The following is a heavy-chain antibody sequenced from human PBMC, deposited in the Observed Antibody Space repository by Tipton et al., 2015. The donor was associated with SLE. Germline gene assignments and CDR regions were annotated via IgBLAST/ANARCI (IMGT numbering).Heavy chain of an antibody. CDR3: ARDKSSGYYDAFDV. Sequence: TLSLTCTVSGGSFGSGGYYWTWVRQSAGKGLEFIGRIYTSGSTNYNPSLKSRVTISVDTSKNQFSLKLSSVTAADTAVYYCARDKSSGYYDAFDVWGQGTMVTVSS. CDR1: GGSFGSGGYY. D-gene: IGHD3-22*01. CDR2: IYTSGST. V-gene: IGHV4-61*02. J-gene: IGHJ3*01.